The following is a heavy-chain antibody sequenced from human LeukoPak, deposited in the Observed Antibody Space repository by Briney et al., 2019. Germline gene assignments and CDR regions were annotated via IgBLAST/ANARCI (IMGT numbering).Heavy chain of an antibody. CDR2: IYYSGST. V-gene: IGHV4-59*01. CDR1: GGSISSYY. D-gene: IGHD6-19*01. Sequence: SETLSLTCTVSGGSISSYYWSWIRQPPGKGLEWIGYIYYSGSTNYNPSLKSRVTISVDTSKNQFSLKLSSVTAADTAVYYCARERGPDSSGWFRIDYWGQGTLVTVSS. J-gene: IGHJ4*02. CDR3: ARERGPDSSGWFRIDY.